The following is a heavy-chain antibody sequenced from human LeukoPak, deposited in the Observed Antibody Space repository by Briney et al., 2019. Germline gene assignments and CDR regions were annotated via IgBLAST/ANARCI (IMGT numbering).Heavy chain of an antibody. CDR1: GDSFSGYY. V-gene: IGHV4-34*01. Sequence: SETLSLTCAVYGDSFSGYYWSWIRQPPGKGLEWDGEIRHSGSTNYNPSRKSRVTISVDKCKNQFALKVSSVTGEGPAVMSDPSFYCRGGSCYQYYYYYYMDVWGKGTTVTISS. J-gene: IGHJ6*03. CDR3: PSFYCRGGSCYQYYYYYYMDV. D-gene: IGHD2-15*01. CDR2: IRHSGST.